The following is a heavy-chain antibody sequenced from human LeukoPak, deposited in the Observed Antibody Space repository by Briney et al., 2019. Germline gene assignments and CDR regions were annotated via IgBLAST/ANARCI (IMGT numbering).Heavy chain of an antibody. D-gene: IGHD6-19*01. CDR2: ISGSGGST. V-gene: IGHV3-23*01. CDR1: GFTFSSYA. CDR3: AKDPAVASYYFDS. Sequence: GGSLRLSCAASGFTFSSYAMSWVRQAPGKGLEWVSGISGSGGSTYYADSVKGRFTISRDNSKNTLYLQMNRLRAEDTAVYYCAKDPAVASYYFDSWGQGTLVAVSS. J-gene: IGHJ4*02.